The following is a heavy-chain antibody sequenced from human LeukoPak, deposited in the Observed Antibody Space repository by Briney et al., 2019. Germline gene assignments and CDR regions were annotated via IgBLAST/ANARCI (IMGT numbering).Heavy chain of an antibody. V-gene: IGHV4-38-2*02. D-gene: IGHD2-2*01. J-gene: IGHJ4*02. CDR1: GFSIRSGYQ. Sequence: SDTLSLTCVVSGFSIRSGYQWAWIRQPPGQGLEWIGSIYHTGSAHYNPSLKSRVTISIDTSNNQFSLRLNSVTAADTAVYYCARDPRWLTPDCTSISCYENYFDPWGQGILVTVSS. CDR3: ARDPRWLTPDCTSISCYENYFDP. CDR2: IYHTGSA.